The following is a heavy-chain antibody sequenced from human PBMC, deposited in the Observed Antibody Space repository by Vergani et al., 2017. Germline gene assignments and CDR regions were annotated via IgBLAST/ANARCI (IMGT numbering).Heavy chain of an antibody. CDR2: ININSGAT. J-gene: IGHJ4*02. CDR3: ARLGSVVVPAARPLDL. CDR1: GYTFSDHH. D-gene: IGHD2-2*01. Sequence: QVQLVQSGAEVKKPGASVKVSCKASGYTFSDHHLLWVRQAPGQGLEWVGWININSGATKLAQKFQGRVTMGTDTSISTGYMELSSLRSDDTAVYYCARLGSVVVPAARPLDLWGQGTLITVSS. V-gene: IGHV1-2*02.